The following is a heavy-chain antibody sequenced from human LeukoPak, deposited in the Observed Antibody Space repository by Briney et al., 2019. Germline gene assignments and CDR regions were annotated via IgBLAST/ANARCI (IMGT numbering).Heavy chain of an antibody. CDR1: GFTFSRDW. CDR3: AREMYSSNSLYWYYGMDV. V-gene: IGHV3-74*01. CDR2: MKTDCSTA. D-gene: IGHD6-19*01. J-gene: IGHJ6*02. Sequence: PGGSLRLSCAASGFTFSRDWMHWVRQAPGKGLVWVSRMKTDCSTAVYADSVKGRFTISTDNAKNTLYLEMNSLRAEDTAVYFCAREMYSSNSLYWYYGMDVWGQGTTVTVSS.